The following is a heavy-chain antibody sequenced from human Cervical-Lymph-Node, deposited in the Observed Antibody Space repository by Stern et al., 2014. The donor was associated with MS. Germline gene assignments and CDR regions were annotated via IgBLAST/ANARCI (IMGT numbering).Heavy chain of an antibody. V-gene: IGHV1-69*01. CDR3: ARNRLRFGGPSSRRGSGMDV. Sequence: VQLVESGAEVKKPGSSVTVSCKTSGGTFSTNALSWVRQAPGQGLEWVGGIIPMFGTPLYAPAFQGRVTITADESTSTAYMEVTSLRYDDTAVYFCARNRLRFGGPSSRRGSGMDVWGQGTRVTVSS. D-gene: IGHD3-3*01. CDR2: IIPMFGTP. CDR1: GGTFSTNA. J-gene: IGHJ6*02.